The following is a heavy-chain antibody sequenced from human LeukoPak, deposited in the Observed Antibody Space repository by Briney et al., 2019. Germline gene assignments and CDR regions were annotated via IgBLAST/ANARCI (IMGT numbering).Heavy chain of an antibody. CDR1: GGSISSYY. J-gene: IGHJ5*02. V-gene: IGHV4-59*01. D-gene: IGHD6-19*01. Sequence: SETLSLTCTVSGGSISSYYWSWIRQPPGKGLEWIGYIYYSGSTNYNPSLRSRVTISVDTSKNQFSLKLSSVTAADTAVYYCARTIAVAGTWGFDPWGQGTLVTVSS. CDR2: IYYSGST. CDR3: ARTIAVAGTWGFDP.